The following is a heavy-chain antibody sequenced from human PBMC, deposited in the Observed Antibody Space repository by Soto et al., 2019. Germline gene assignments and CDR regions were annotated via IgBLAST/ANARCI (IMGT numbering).Heavy chain of an antibody. Sequence: PGGSLRLSCAVSGFTFSNYGMNWVRQAPGKGLEWVAVISYEGSNKYYADSVKGRFTISRDNSKNTLYLQMNSLRVEDTAVYYGVRDMQLWRLDSWGQGNLVTVSS. J-gene: IGHJ4*02. CDR3: VRDMQLWRLDS. CDR2: ISYEGSNK. V-gene: IGHV3-30*03. CDR1: GFTFSNYG. D-gene: IGHD2-21*01.